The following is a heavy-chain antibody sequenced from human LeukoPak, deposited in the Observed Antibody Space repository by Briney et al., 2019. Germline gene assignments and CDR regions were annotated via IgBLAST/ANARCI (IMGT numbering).Heavy chain of an antibody. V-gene: IGHV1-2*02. CDR1: GYTFTGYY. J-gene: IGHJ4*02. CDR3: ARGVGRVVPAAILPLDY. CDR2: INPNSGGT. D-gene: IGHD2-2*02. Sequence: VASVKVSCKASGYTFTGYYMHWVRQAPGQGLEWMGWINPNSGGTNYAQKFQGRVTMTRDTSTSTAYMELSRLRSDDTAVYYCARGVGRVVPAAILPLDYWGQGTLVTVSS.